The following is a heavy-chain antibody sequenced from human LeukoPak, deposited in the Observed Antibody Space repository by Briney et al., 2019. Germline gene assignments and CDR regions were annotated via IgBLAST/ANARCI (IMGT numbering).Heavy chain of an antibody. Sequence: PGGSLRLSCAASGFTFNSYSMHWVRQAPGKGLEWMGWINPNRGGTNYAQKFQGRVTMTRDTSISTAYMELRSLRSDDTAVYYCARKKTDYGDYYYYYMDVWGKGTTVTISS. CDR2: INPNRGGT. V-gene: IGHV1-2*02. J-gene: IGHJ6*03. D-gene: IGHD4-17*01. CDR3: ARKKTDYGDYYYYYMDV. CDR1: GFTFNSYS.